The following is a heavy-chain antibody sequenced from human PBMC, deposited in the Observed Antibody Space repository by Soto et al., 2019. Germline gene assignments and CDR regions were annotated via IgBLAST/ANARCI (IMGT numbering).Heavy chain of an antibody. J-gene: IGHJ2*01. V-gene: IGHV4-31*03. Sequence: QVQLQESGPGLVKPSQTLSLTCTVSGGSISSGGYYWSWIRQHPGKGVEWIGYIYYSGSTYYNPPLKCRVTISVDTSKNRFSLKLSSVTAADTAVYYCARNYGDYWYCDLWGRGTLVTVSS. CDR2: IYYSGST. CDR3: ARNYGDYWYCDL. D-gene: IGHD4-17*01. CDR1: GGSISSGGYY.